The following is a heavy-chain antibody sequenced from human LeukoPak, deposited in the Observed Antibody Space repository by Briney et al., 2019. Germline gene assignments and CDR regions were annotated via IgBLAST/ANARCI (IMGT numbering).Heavy chain of an antibody. Sequence: PGGSLRLSCAASGFIFRNASMSWVRQAPGKGLEWVGRIKSKIDGGATDYAAPVKGRFTISRDDSKNTLYLQMNSLKTEDTAVYYCTTAAVAGIYYYYYGMDVRGQGTTVTVSS. D-gene: IGHD6-19*01. CDR3: TTAAVAGIYYYYYGMDV. J-gene: IGHJ6*02. V-gene: IGHV3-15*01. CDR2: IKSKIDGGAT. CDR1: GFIFRNAS.